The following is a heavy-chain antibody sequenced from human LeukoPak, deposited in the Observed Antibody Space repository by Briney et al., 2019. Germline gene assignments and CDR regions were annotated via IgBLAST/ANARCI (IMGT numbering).Heavy chain of an antibody. CDR1: VGSINSGNW. CDR2: IDYSGYT. CDR3: AFRGYSYGSWYFDL. Sequence: SGTLSLTCAVSVGSINSGNWWSWVRQPPGKGLDWIGYIDYSGYTSYNPSLKSRVTMSVDPSKNQFSLKLRSLTAADTAVYYCAFRGYSYGSWYFDLWGRGTLVTVSS. J-gene: IGHJ2*01. V-gene: IGHV4-30-4*01. D-gene: IGHD5-18*01.